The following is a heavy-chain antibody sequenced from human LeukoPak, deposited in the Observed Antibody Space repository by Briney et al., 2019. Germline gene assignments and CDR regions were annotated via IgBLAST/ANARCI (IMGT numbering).Heavy chain of an antibody. D-gene: IGHD2-15*01. Sequence: PGGSLRLSCAASGFTFSDYYMSWIRQAPGEGLEWVSYISSSGSTIYYADSVKGRFTISRDNSKNTVYLQMKSLRAEDTAVFYCARSDGGGCFDYWGQGTLVTVSS. CDR2: ISSSGSTI. J-gene: IGHJ4*02. CDR1: GFTFSDYY. V-gene: IGHV3-11*01. CDR3: ARSDGGGCFDY.